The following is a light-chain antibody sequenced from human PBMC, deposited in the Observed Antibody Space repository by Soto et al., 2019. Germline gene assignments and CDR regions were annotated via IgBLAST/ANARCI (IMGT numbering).Light chain of an antibody. CDR1: QIVTSNY. CDR2: DAS. J-gene: IGKJ4*01. CDR3: QQYGSPPLT. V-gene: IGKV3-20*01. Sequence: EIVLTQAPGTLSLCPGERATLSCRASQIVTSNYLAWYQQRPGQAPKLLINDASRRATGIPDRFSGSGSGTDFTLTISRLEPEDFAVYYCQQYGSPPLTFGGGTKVEIK.